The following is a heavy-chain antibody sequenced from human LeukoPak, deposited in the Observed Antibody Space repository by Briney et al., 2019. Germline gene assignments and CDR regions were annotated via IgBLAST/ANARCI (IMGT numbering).Heavy chain of an antibody. Sequence: GGSLRLSCAASGFTFSSYWMSWVRQAPGKGLEWVATIKRDGTEEQCVQSVKGRFAISRDNAKNSLYLQMNSLRAEDTAFYYCTRGFDSDYWGQGTLVTVSS. CDR3: TRGFDSDY. J-gene: IGHJ4*02. D-gene: IGHD2-21*01. V-gene: IGHV3-7*01. CDR1: GFTFSSYW. CDR2: IKRDGTEE.